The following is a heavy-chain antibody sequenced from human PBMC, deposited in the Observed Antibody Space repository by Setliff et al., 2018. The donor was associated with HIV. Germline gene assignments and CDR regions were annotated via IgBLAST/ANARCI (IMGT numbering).Heavy chain of an antibody. CDR3: ARELEKCFDY. J-gene: IGHJ4*02. V-gene: IGHV4-31*02. Sequence: SETLSLTCTVSGGSINSGDFHWSWIRQRPGKGLEWIGYIYYTGSTFYNPSLKSRVTVSIDTFKNQFYLNVSSVTAADTAVYYCARELEKCFDYWGQGALVTVSS. CDR1: GGSINSGDFH. CDR2: IYYTGST.